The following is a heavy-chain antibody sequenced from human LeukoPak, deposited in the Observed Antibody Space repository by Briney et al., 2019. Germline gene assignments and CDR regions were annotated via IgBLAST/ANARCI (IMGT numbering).Heavy chain of an antibody. CDR3: ARGGGYQLLI. CDR2: INPDGSIT. CDR1: GFTFTSYS. D-gene: IGHD2-21*01. J-gene: IGHJ4*01. Sequence: PGGSLRLSCAASGFTFTSYSMNWVRQAPGKGLEWVSRINPDGSITNYADSVKGRFTISRDNAKNTLYLQMSSLKAEDTAVYYCARGGGYQLLIWGQGTLVTVSS. V-gene: IGHV3-74*01.